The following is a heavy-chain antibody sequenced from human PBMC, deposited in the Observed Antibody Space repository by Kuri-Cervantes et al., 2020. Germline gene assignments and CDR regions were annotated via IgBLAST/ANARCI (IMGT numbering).Heavy chain of an antibody. J-gene: IGHJ4*02. Sequence: LSLTCAASGFTFSSYAMSWVRQAPGKGLEWVSAISGSGGSTYYADSVKGRFTISRDNAKNSLYLQMNSLRAEDTAVYYCARVFSPAAIDYWGQGTQVTVSS. D-gene: IGHD2-2*01. CDR2: ISGSGGST. CDR1: GFTFSSYA. CDR3: ARVFSPAAIDY. V-gene: IGHV3-23*01.